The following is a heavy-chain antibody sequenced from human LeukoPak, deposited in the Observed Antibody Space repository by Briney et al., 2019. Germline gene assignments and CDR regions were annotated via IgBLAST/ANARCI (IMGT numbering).Heavy chain of an antibody. CDR3: ARYYYDSSGYPILDY. J-gene: IGHJ4*02. V-gene: IGHV4-4*07. CDR1: GGSISSYY. Sequence: PSETLSLTCTVSGGSISSYYWNWVRQPAGKGLEWIGRIYTSGSTNYNPSLESRVTMSVDRSKNQFSLKVRFVTAADAAVYYCARYYYDSSGYPILDYWGQGTLVTVSS. D-gene: IGHD3-22*01. CDR2: IYTSGST.